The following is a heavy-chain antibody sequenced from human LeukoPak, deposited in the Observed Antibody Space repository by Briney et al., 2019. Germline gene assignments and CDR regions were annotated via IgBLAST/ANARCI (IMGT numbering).Heavy chain of an antibody. Sequence: SETLSLTCTVSGVSINSHYWSWIRQSPGPGLKGIAYGHYSGTTNYNPSLKSRVTISLDTSKNQFSLKLTSVSAADTAMYYCARHGTGTGYPLDYWGLGTLVTVSS. CDR1: GVSINSHY. CDR2: GHYSGTT. J-gene: IGHJ4*02. V-gene: IGHV4-59*08. CDR3: ARHGTGTGYPLDY. D-gene: IGHD3/OR15-3a*01.